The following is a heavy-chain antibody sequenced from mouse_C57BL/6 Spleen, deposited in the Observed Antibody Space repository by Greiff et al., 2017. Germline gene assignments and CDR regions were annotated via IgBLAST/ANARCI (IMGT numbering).Heavy chain of an antibody. Sequence: EVKLQESGGGLVQPGGSMKLSCVASGFTFSNYWMNWVRQSPEKGLEWVAQIRLKSDNYETHYVESVQGRFTISRDDSKSSVYLQMNNLRAEDTGIYYCTQRGRGDWGQGTTLTVSS. D-gene: IGHD4-1*02. V-gene: IGHV6-3*01. CDR2: IRLKSDNYET. CDR1: GFTFSNYW. J-gene: IGHJ2*01. CDR3: TQRGRGD.